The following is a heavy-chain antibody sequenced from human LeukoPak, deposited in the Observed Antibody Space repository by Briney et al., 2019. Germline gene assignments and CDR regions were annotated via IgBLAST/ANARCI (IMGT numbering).Heavy chain of an antibody. CDR3: ASRGLYSDTNGYHPY. Sequence: GRTLVLFWAASGFIVKSNYMSWVRQAPGKGLEWVSIMCGGGKTYYAGSVKGRFTISGDNTTKALFLQMNRLRAEETGVYYCASRGLYSDTNGYHPYRGQGTLVTVSS. V-gene: IGHV3-66*01. J-gene: IGHJ4*02. D-gene: IGHD3-22*01. CDR2: MCGGGKT. CDR1: GFIVKSNY.